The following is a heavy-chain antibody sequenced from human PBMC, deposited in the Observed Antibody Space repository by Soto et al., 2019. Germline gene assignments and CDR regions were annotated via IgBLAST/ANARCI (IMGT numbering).Heavy chain of an antibody. V-gene: IGHV4-4*02. D-gene: IGHD3-10*01. CDR2: IYHSGST. J-gene: IGHJ5*02. CDR1: GGSISSSNW. Sequence: PSETLSLTCAVSGGSISSSNWWSWVRQPPGKGLEWIGEIYHSGSTNYNPSLKSRVTISVDKSKNQFSLKLSSVTAADTAVYYCASSQDYYGSGSYNWFDPWGQGTLVTVSS. CDR3: ASSQDYYGSGSYNWFDP.